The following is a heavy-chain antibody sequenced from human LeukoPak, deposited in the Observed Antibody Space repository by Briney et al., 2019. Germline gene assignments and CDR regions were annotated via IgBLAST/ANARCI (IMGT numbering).Heavy chain of an antibody. CDR3: ARAWTGYCSGGSCPVSY. CDR2: MNPNSGNT. Sequence: GASVKVSCKASGYTFASYDINWVRQATGQGLEWMGWMNPNSGNTGYAQKFQGRVTMTRNTSISTAYMELSSLRSEDTAVYYCARAWTGYCSGGSCPVSYWGQGTLVTVSS. D-gene: IGHD2-15*01. J-gene: IGHJ4*02. V-gene: IGHV1-8*01. CDR1: GYTFASYD.